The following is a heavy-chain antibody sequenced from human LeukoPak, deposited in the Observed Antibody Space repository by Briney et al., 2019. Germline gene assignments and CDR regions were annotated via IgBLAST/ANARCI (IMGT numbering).Heavy chain of an antibody. J-gene: IGHJ4*02. V-gene: IGHV3-15*01. CDR2: IKRKADGGTT. CDR3: TTENLIAAGYYFDY. CDR1: GFTFSNAW. Sequence: GVSLRLSCTASGFTFSNAWMSCARQAPGNGLEWVCGIKRKADGGTTDYAAPVKGRFTISRDDSKNTLYLQMNSLKTEDTAVYYCTTENLIAAGYYFDYWGQGTLVTVSS. D-gene: IGHD6-13*01.